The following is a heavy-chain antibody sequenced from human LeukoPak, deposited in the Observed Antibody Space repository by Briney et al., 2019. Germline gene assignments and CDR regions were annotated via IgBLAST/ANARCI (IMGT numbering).Heavy chain of an antibody. CDR1: GGSFSGYY. CDR2: INHSGST. CDR3: ARRVSPYYYYMDV. Sequence: SETLSLTCAVYGGSFSGYYWSWIRQPPGKGLEWIGEINHSGSTNYNPSLKSRVTISVDTSKNQFSLKLSSVTAADTAVYYCARRVSPYYYYMDVWGKGTTVTISS. V-gene: IGHV4-34*01. J-gene: IGHJ6*03. D-gene: IGHD4-23*01.